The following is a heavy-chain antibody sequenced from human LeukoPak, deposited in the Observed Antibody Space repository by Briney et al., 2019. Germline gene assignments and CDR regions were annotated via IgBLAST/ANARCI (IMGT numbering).Heavy chain of an antibody. CDR3: ARDREHYYYGMDV. Sequence: GGSLRLSCAASGFTFSSYWMSWVRQAPGKGLEWVANIKQDGSEKYYVDSVKGRFTISRDNSKNTLYLQMNSLRAEDTAVYYCARDREHYYYGMDVWGQGTTVTVSS. V-gene: IGHV3-7*01. J-gene: IGHJ6*02. CDR1: GFTFSSYW. D-gene: IGHD1-26*01. CDR2: IKQDGSEK.